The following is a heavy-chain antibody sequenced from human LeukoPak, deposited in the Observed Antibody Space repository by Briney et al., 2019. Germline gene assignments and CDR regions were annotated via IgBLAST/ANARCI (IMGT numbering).Heavy chain of an antibody. CDR2: IDTNTGNP. CDR1: GYSFTSHP. J-gene: IGHJ4*02. CDR3: ARGTTVYFGTDY. D-gene: IGHD3/OR15-3a*01. V-gene: IGHV7-4-1*02. Sequence: ASVKVSCKASGYSFTSHPMNWVRQAPGQRPEWMGWIDTNTGNPTYAQGFSGRFVFSLDTSVSTAYLLIITLEAEDSAVYYCARGTTVYFGTDYGGQGTLVPVSS.